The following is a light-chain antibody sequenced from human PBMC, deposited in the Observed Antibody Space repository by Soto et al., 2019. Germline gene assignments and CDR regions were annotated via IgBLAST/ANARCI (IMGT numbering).Light chain of an antibody. Sequence: DLSMTPSPSSACAYVGPRVTNTFWASQPISNWLAWYQQKPGKAPKLLIYVASALHSGVPSRFSGSGSGTDFTLTISSLQPEDFATYYCQQANSFPITVGQGTRLEIK. V-gene: IGKV1-12*01. CDR2: VAS. CDR1: QPISNW. J-gene: IGKJ5*01. CDR3: QQANSFPIT.